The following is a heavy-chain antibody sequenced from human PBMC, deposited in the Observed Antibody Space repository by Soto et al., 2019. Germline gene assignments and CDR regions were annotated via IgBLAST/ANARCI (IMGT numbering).Heavy chain of an antibody. CDR1: GFTFSSYA. D-gene: IGHD3-22*01. V-gene: IGHV3-30-3*01. CDR3: ARPRTPFYYDSSGYPIDY. J-gene: IGHJ4*02. Sequence: RRLSCAASGFTFSSYAMHWVRQAPGKGLEWVAVISYDGSNKYYADSVKGRFTISRDNSKNTLYLQMNSLRAEDTAVYYCARPRTPFYYDSSGYPIDYWGQGTLVTVSS. CDR2: ISYDGSNK.